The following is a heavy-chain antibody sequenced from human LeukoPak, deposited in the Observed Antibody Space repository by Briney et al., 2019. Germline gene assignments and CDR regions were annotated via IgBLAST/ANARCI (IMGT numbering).Heavy chain of an antibody. V-gene: IGHV3-7*03. J-gene: IGHJ4*02. D-gene: IGHD3-3*01. CDR2: IKEDGSDK. CDR3: AKDRTRQAY. CDR1: GFTFSNYW. Sequence: GGSLRLSCAASGFTFSNYWMSWVRQTPGKGLEWVANIKEDGSDKYYVDSLKGRFTITRDNAKNSLYLQMNSLRAEDTAVYYCAKDRTRQAYWGQGTLVTVSS.